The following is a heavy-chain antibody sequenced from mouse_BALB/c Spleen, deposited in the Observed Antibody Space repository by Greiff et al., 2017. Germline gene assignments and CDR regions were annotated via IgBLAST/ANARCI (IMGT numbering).Heavy chain of an antibody. J-gene: IGHJ3*01. V-gene: IGHV5-4*02. Sequence: EVKLVESGGGLVKPGGSLKLSCAASGFTFSDYYMYWVRQTPEKRLEWVATISDGGSYTYYPDSVKGRFTISRDNAKNNLYLQMSSLKSEDTAMYYCARDHYGSSYIAYWGQGTLVTVSA. CDR2: ISDGGSYT. CDR1: GFTFSDYY. D-gene: IGHD1-1*01. CDR3: ARDHYGSSYIAY.